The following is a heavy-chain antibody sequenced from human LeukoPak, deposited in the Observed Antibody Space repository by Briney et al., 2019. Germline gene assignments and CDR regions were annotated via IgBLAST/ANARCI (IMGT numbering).Heavy chain of an antibody. CDR2: IDPRSSTT. CDR3: VKRSTSGWFYFDY. CDR1: RFTFSSYV. V-gene: IGHV3-23*01. D-gene: IGHD6-19*01. J-gene: IGHJ4*02. Sequence: QTGGSLILCCAASRFTFSSYVITSVRQARGRGLEWDSSIDPRSSTTYYAESVKGRFTISRDNSENTLYLQLNSLRADETAIYYCVKRSTSGWFYFDYWGQGTLVTVSS.